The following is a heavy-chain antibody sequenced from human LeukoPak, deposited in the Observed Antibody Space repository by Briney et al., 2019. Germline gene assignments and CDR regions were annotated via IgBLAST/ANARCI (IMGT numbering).Heavy chain of an antibody. CDR3: ARHEYSGSYYGLSWFDP. D-gene: IGHD1-26*01. V-gene: IGHV4-4*07. CDR2: IYTSGST. J-gene: IGHJ5*02. CDR1: GGSISSYY. Sequence: SETLSLTCTVSGGSISSYYWSWIRQPAGKGLEWIGRIYTSGSTNYNPSLKRRVTLSVDTSKNQLSLKLSPLTAADTAVYYCARHEYSGSYYGLSWFDPWGQGTLVTVSS.